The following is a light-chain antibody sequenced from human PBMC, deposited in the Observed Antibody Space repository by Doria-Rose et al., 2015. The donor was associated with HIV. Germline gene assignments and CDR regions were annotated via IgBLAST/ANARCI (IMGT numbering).Light chain of an antibody. V-gene: IGKV3-20*01. J-gene: IGKJ1*01. CDR2: GAS. Sequence: EIVLTQSPGTLSLSPGARATLSCRASQSVSANYSAWYQQRPGQSPRLLIYGASSRATDIPDRFSGSGSGTDFTLTISRLEPEDFAVYYCHQYASSRTFGQGTKVEIK. CDR1: QSVSANY. CDR3: HQYASSRT.